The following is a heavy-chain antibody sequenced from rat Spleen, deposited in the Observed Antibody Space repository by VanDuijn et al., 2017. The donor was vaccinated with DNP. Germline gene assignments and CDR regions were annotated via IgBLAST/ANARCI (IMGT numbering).Heavy chain of an antibody. Sequence: EVQLQESGPGLVKPSQSLSLTCSVTGYSITTNYWGWVRKFPGNKMEYIGHISFSGSTNYNPSLKSQISITRDTSKNQFFLHLNSVTPEDTATYYCARWVWYFDYWGRGVMVTVSS. J-gene: IGHJ2*01. CDR1: GYSITTNY. CDR3: ARWVWYFDY. CDR2: ISFSGST. V-gene: IGHV3-1*01.